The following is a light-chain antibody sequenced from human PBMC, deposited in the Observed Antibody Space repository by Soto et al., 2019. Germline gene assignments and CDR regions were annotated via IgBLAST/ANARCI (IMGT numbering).Light chain of an antibody. CDR1: SSDVGGYNY. CDR3: SSYTSSSILYV. Sequence: QSVLTQPPSASGSPGQSVAISCTGTSSDVGGYNYVSWYQQHPGKAPKLMIYEVNKRPSGVPDRFSGSKSGNTASLTISGLQAEDEADYYCSSYTSSSILYVFGTGTKGTVL. J-gene: IGLJ1*01. V-gene: IGLV2-8*01. CDR2: EVN.